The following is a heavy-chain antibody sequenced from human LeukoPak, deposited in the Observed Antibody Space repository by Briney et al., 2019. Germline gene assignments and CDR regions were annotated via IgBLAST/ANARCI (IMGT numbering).Heavy chain of an antibody. D-gene: IGHD3-3*01. CDR1: GGSSSGYY. J-gene: IGHJ2*01. Sequence: SETLSLTCAVYGGSSSGYYWSWIRQPPGKGLEWIGEINHSGSTNYNPSLKSRVTISVDTSKNQFSLKLSSVTAANTAVYYCARVTGYDFWSRRTQSNLHWYFDLWGRGTLVTVSS. V-gene: IGHV4-34*01. CDR2: INHSGST. CDR3: ARVTGYDFWSRRTQSNLHWYFDL.